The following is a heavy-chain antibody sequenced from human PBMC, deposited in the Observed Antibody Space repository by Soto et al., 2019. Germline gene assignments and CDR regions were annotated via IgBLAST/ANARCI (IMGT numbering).Heavy chain of an antibody. CDR2: ISYDGSNK. D-gene: IGHD2-15*01. J-gene: IGHJ4*02. V-gene: IGHV3-30-3*01. CDR3: ASYTVAVDY. Sequence: QVQLVESGGGVVQPGRSLRLSCAASGFTFSSYAMHWVRQAPGKGLEWVAVISYDGSNKYYADSVKGRFTISRDNSKNTLYLQMNSLRAEDTAVYYCASYTVAVDYWGQGTLVTVSS. CDR1: GFTFSSYA.